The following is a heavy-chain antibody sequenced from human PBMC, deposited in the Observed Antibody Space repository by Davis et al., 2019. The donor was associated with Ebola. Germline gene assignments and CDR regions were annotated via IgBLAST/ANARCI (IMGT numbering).Heavy chain of an antibody. V-gene: IGHV4-61*01. Sequence: MPSSPRSPPVTLPAGSISSSSYCWSCIRQPPGKGLEWIGYIYYRGSTNYNPSLKSRVTISVDTSKNQFSLKLSSVTAADTAVYSCARRPYCSSTSCYTGTNWFDPWGQGTLVTVSS. D-gene: IGHD2-2*02. CDR2: IYYRGST. J-gene: IGHJ5*02. CDR1: AGSISSSSYC. CDR3: ARRPYCSSTSCYTGTNWFDP.